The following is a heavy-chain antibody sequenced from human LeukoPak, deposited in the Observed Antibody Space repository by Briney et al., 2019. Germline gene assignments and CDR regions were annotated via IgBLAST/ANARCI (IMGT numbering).Heavy chain of an antibody. Sequence: KPSETLSLTCTVSGGSISSSSYYWGWIRQPPGKGLERIGSIYYSVRTYYKSSLKSRVTMSVDTSMNQFSLRLTSVTAADTALYYCARHKVHGQAVIVVVPSPDWFFDLWGRGTLVAVSS. V-gene: IGHV4-39*01. D-gene: IGHD3-22*01. CDR3: ARHKVHGQAVIVVVPSPDWFFDL. J-gene: IGHJ2*01. CDR1: GGSISSSSYY. CDR2: IYYSVRT.